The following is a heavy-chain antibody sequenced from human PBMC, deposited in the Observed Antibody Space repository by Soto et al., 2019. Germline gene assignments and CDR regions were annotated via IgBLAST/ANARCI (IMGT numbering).Heavy chain of an antibody. Sequence: EVQLLESGGGLVQPGGSLRLSCAASGFTFSSYAMSWVRQAPGKGLEWVSATSGSGGSTYYADSVKGRFTISRDNSKNTLYLQMNSLRAEDTAVYYCALALYCSSTSCADYWGQGTLVTVSS. V-gene: IGHV3-23*01. CDR2: TSGSGGST. CDR1: GFTFSSYA. J-gene: IGHJ4*02. CDR3: ALALYCSSTSCADY. D-gene: IGHD2-2*01.